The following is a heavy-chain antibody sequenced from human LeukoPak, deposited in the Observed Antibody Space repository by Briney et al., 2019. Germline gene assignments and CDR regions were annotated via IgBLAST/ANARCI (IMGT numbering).Heavy chain of an antibody. CDR1: CGSISISNYY. V-gene: IGHV4-39*01. CDR3: ARQGYYYDSSGHPTDY. D-gene: IGHD3-22*01. Sequence: PSETLSLTCTVSCGSISISNYYWGWIRQPPGKGLEWIGSIYYTGSSYYNPSLKGRVTMFVDTPKNQFSLKLSSVTAADTAVYYCARQGYYYDSSGHPTDYWGQGTLVTVSS. CDR2: IYYTGSS. J-gene: IGHJ4*02.